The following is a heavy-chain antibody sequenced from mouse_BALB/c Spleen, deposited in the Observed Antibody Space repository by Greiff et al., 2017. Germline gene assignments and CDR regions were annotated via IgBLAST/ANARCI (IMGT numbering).Heavy chain of an antibody. D-gene: IGHD1-1*01. CDR1: GYAFSSYW. V-gene: IGHV1-80*01. J-gene: IGHJ2*01. CDR2: IYPGDGDT. CDR3: ARSTTYYGSFDY. Sequence: VQLQQSGAELVRPGSSVKISCKASGYAFSSYWMNWVKQRPGQGLEWIGQIYPGDGDTNYNGKFKGKATLTADKSSSTAYMQLSSLTSEDSAVYFCARSTTYYGSFDYWGQGTTLTVSS.